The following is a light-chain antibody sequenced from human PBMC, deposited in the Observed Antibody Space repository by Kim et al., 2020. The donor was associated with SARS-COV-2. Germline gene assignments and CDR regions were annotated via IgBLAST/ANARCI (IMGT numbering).Light chain of an antibody. CDR3: QQYDTYST. CDR1: QSINSW. J-gene: IGKJ2*01. CDR2: DAS. Sequence: DIQMTQSLSTLSASVGDRVTITCRASQSINSWLAWYQQKPGKAPKLLIYDASNLESGVPSRFSGSGSGTEFTLTISILQPDDFATYYCQQYDTYSTFGQGTKLEI. V-gene: IGKV1-5*01.